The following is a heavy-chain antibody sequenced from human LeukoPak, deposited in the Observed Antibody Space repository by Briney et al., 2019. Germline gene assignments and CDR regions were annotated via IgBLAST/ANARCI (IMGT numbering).Heavy chain of an antibody. Sequence: ASVKVSCKASGYTFASYYIHWVRQAPGRGLEWMGWINPNTGGTNYAQKFQDRVTMTRDTSISTAYMELSSLRSDDTAMYYCARDVLLAVPALDYWGQGTLVTVSS. D-gene: IGHD6-19*01. CDR1: GYTFASYY. V-gene: IGHV1-2*02. CDR2: INPNTGGT. J-gene: IGHJ4*02. CDR3: ARDVLLAVPALDY.